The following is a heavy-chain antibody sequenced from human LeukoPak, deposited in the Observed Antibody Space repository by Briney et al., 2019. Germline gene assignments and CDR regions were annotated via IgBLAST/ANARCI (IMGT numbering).Heavy chain of an antibody. Sequence: SETLSLTCTGSGGSISSSSYYWGWIRQPPGKGLEWIGSIYYSGSTYYNPSLKSRVTISVDTSKNQFSLKLSSVTAADTAVYYCASSGNGYSGYHYYFDYWGQGTLVTVSS. CDR2: IYYSGST. V-gene: IGHV4-39*01. CDR3: ASSGNGYSGYHYYFDY. J-gene: IGHJ4*02. D-gene: IGHD5-12*01. CDR1: GGSISSSSYY.